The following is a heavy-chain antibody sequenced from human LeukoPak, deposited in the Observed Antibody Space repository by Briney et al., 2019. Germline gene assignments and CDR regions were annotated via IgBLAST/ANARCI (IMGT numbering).Heavy chain of an antibody. Sequence: SVKLSCKASGDTFSSYAISWVRQAPGQGLEWMGGIIPIFGTANYAQKFQGRVTITTDESTSTAYMELSSLRSEDTSVYYCARYYYDSSGYYYRDVWFDPWGQGTLVTVSS. CDR3: ARYYYDSSGYYYRDVWFDP. CDR1: GDTFSSYA. V-gene: IGHV1-69*05. J-gene: IGHJ5*02. CDR2: IIPIFGTA. D-gene: IGHD3-22*01.